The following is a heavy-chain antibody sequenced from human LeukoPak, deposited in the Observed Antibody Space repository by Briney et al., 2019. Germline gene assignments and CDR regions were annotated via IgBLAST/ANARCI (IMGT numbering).Heavy chain of an antibody. Sequence: QTGGSLRLSCAASGFTFSSYAMHWVRQAPGKGLEWVAVISYDGGNKYYADSVKGRFTSSRDNAKNSLYLQMNSLRAEDTAVYYCARSSDSYGYVVVYWGQGTLVTVSS. V-gene: IGHV3-30*04. J-gene: IGHJ4*02. D-gene: IGHD5-18*01. CDR1: GFTFSSYA. CDR2: ISYDGGNK. CDR3: ARSSDSYGYVVVY.